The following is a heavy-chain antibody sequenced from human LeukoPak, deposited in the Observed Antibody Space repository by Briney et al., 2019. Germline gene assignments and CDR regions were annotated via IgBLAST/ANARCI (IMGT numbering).Heavy chain of an antibody. CDR3: ARYHYDSSGYPYYFDY. CDR2: IYSGGST. V-gene: IGHV3-53*01. CDR1: GFIVSDNY. J-gene: IGHJ4*02. D-gene: IGHD3-22*01. Sequence: PGGSLRLSRAAFGFIVSDNYMSWVRQAPGQGLEWVSVIYSGGSTYYADSVKGRFTISRDNSKNTVFLQLNSLRAEDTAVYYCARYHYDSSGYPYYFDYWGQGTLVNVSS.